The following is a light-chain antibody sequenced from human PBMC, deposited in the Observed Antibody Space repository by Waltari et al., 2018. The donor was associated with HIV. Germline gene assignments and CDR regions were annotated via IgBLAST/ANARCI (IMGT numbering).Light chain of an antibody. CDR1: GLGDKY. CDR2: KVA. Sequence: SYELTQAPSVSVSPGPTASITCSGDGLGDKYSCWYQQKPGQARELVIDKVAKRPSGIPEGFSGSNSGKTATLTRSGTQAGDEADYYCQAWDSSTAVFGGGTKLTVL. J-gene: IGLJ2*01. V-gene: IGLV3-1*01. CDR3: QAWDSSTAV.